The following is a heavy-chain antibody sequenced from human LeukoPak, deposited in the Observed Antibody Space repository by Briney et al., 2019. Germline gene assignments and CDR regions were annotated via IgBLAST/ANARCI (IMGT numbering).Heavy chain of an antibody. J-gene: IGHJ6*03. V-gene: IGHV3-23*01. CDR3: AKRARRVNYYYYYMDV. CDR1: GFTFSSYA. CDR2: ISGSGGST. D-gene: IGHD3-22*01. Sequence: GGSLRLSCAASGFTFSSYAMSWVRQAPGKGLEWVSAISGSGGSTYYADSVKGRFTISRDNSKNTLYLQMNSLGAEDTAVYYCAKRARRVNYYYYYMDVWGKGTTVTVSS.